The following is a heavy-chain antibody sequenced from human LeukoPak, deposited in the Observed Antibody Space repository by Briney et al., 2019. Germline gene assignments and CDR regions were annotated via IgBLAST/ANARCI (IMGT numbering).Heavy chain of an antibody. CDR3: ARYGYDSGRGFDP. V-gene: IGHV3-74*01. CDR2: ISADGSST. CDR1: GFTFSSFW. Sequence: PGGSPRLSCAASGFTFSSFWMHWVRQAPGKGLVWVSRISADGSSTIYADPVKGRFTISRDNAENTVYLQMNSLRVEDTAVYYCARYGYDSGRGFDPWGQGILVTVST. D-gene: IGHD3-10*01. J-gene: IGHJ5*02.